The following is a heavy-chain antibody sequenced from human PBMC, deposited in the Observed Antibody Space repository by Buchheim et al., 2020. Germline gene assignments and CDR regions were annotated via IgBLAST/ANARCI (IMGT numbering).Heavy chain of an antibody. V-gene: IGHV4-4*02. Sequence: QVQLQESGPGLVKPSGTLSLTCAVSGGSISTSNWWSWVRQPPGKGLEWIGEIYHSGSTSYNPSLKSRVTILVDKSKNQFSPKVRSMTAADTAVYYCARAWQLTPYYYYYMDVWSKGTT. CDR3: ARAWQLTPYYYYYMDV. J-gene: IGHJ6*03. CDR1: GGSISTSNW. D-gene: IGHD6-6*01. CDR2: IYHSGST.